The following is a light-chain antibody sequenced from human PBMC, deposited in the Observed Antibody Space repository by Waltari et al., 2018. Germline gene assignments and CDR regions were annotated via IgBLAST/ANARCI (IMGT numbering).Light chain of an antibody. CDR3: QHYVWLPVT. V-gene: IGKV3-20*01. CDR2: GAS. Sequence: IVLTQSPGTLSLSPGERATLSCRASQSVSRTLAWYQQKPGQAPRLLIYGASTRAAGIPDRFSGSGSGTDFSLTISRLEPEDFAVYYCQHYVWLPVTFGQGTKVEIK. J-gene: IGKJ1*01. CDR1: QSVSRT.